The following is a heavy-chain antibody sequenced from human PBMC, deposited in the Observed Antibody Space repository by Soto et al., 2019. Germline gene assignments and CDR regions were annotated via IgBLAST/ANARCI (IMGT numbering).Heavy chain of an antibody. D-gene: IGHD6-19*01. CDR3: AKDRKSGSGWYWDY. Sequence: GGSLRLSCAASGFTFSNAWMNWVRQAPGKGLEWVSAISGSGTSTYDADSVKSRFSISRDNSKNTLYLQMNSLRAEDTAVYYCAKDRKSGSGWYWDYWGQGTLVTVSS. CDR2: ISGSGTST. J-gene: IGHJ4*02. V-gene: IGHV3-23*01. CDR1: GFTFSNAW.